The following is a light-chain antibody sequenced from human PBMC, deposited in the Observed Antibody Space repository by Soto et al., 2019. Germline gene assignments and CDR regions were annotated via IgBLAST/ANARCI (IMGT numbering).Light chain of an antibody. V-gene: IGLV2-23*02. Sequence: QSALTQPASVSGSPGHSITFSCTGSSDDIGSFNLVSWYQQYPGKAPKLILYEVYKRPLGVSDRFSGSKSGSTASLTISGLQAEDEADYHCCSYAGSRWMFGGGTKVTVL. CDR3: CSYAGSRWM. CDR1: SDDIGSFNL. CDR2: EVY. J-gene: IGLJ3*02.